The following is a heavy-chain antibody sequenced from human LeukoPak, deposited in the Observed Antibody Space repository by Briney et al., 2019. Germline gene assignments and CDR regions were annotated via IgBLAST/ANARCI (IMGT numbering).Heavy chain of an antibody. V-gene: IGHV3-7*01. J-gene: IGHJ1*01. CDR1: GFRFNRCW. CDR2: INPDGRDT. CDR3: TSWGDTTAEYFQR. Sequence: PGGSLRLSCVVSGFRFNRCWMNWVRQAPGKGLEWVANINPDGRDTYYVDSVKGRFTISRDNAQNSMYLQMNSLRVEDTAVYYCTSWGDTTAEYFQRWGQGTLVTVSS. D-gene: IGHD2-21*02.